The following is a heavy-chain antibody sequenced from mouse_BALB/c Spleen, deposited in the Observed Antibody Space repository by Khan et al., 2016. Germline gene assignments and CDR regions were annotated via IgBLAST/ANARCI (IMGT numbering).Heavy chain of an antibody. J-gene: IGHJ3*01. Sequence: QVQLKQSGPGILQPSQTLSLTCSFSGFSLNNSGMGVSWIRQPSGKGLEWLAHIFWDDDRRYNPSLKSRLTVSKDTSRNQVFLKITSVDTADTATYSCARPRSTMITTGFAYWGQGTLVTVSA. D-gene: IGHD2-4*01. CDR3: ARPRSTMITTGFAY. CDR1: GFSLNNSGMG. V-gene: IGHV8-12*01. CDR2: IFWDDDR.